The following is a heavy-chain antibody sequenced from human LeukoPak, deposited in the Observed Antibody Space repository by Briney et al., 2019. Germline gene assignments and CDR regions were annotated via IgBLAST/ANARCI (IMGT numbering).Heavy chain of an antibody. CDR1: GYTFNSYG. J-gene: IGHJ6*03. D-gene: IGHD2-15*01. CDR3: ARARGDSLKGGYYYYMDV. V-gene: IGHV1-8*01. CDR2: INPTSGNT. Sequence: ASVKVACKASGYTFNSYGINWVRQASGQGLEWMGWINPTSGNTGYAQKFQDRVMITRNTSITTAYMELRSLGSEDTALYYCARARGDSLKGGYYYYMDVWGEGTTVTVSS.